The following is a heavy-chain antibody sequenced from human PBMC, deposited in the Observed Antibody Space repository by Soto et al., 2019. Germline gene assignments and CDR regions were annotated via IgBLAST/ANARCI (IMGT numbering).Heavy chain of an antibody. Sequence: SETLSLTCSVSTGSMRTYYWTWIRQSPGKGLEWIGQISHTGRTKYNPSLESRVTISVDTSRKQFSLKLTSVAAADTALYYCARDDTTGLFDFWGQGTLVTVSS. D-gene: IGHD4-17*01. CDR1: TGSMRTYY. CDR3: ARDDTTGLFDF. V-gene: IGHV4-59*01. CDR2: ISHTGRT. J-gene: IGHJ4*02.